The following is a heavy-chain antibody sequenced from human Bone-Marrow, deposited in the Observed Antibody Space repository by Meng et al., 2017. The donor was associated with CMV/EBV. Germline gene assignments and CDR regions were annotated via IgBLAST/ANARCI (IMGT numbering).Heavy chain of an antibody. J-gene: IGHJ4*02. CDR3: ARLNAIFYDNSGHYYDL. D-gene: IGHD3-22*01. Sequence: SVKVSCKASGGTFSSYAISWVRQAPGQGLEWMGGIIPILGIANYAQKFQGRVTITADTSTSTVYMELSRLRSDDAALYYCARLNAIFYDNSGHYYDLWGQGTRVTGSS. CDR1: GGTFSSYA. V-gene: IGHV1-69*10. CDR2: IIPILGIA.